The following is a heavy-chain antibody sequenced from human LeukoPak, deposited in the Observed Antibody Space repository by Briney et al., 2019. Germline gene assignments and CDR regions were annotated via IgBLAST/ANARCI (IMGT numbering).Heavy chain of an antibody. CDR3: ASLYGDYVASDY. V-gene: IGHV1-2*02. Sequence: ASVRVSCTGSGYSFIVYYIDWVRQAPGQGLEWMGWIKPNSGGTKYAQRFLGRVAMTRDTSITTAYMELSRLRSDDTAVYYCASLYGDYVASDYWGQGTLVTVSS. J-gene: IGHJ4*02. CDR2: IKPNSGGT. D-gene: IGHD4-17*01. CDR1: GYSFIVYY.